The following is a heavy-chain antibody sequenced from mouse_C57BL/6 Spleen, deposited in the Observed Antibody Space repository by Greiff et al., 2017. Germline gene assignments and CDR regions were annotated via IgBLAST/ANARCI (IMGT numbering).Heavy chain of an antibody. CDR1: GYTFTSYW. Sequence: QVQLQQPGAELVRPGSSVKLSCKASGYTFTSYWMDWVKQRPGQGLEWIGNIYPSDSETHYNQKFKDKATLTVDKSSSTAYMQLSSLTSEDSAVYYCATYYDYVGAMDYWGQGTSVTVSS. V-gene: IGHV1-61*01. CDR2: IYPSDSET. J-gene: IGHJ4*01. CDR3: ATYYDYVGAMDY. D-gene: IGHD2-4*01.